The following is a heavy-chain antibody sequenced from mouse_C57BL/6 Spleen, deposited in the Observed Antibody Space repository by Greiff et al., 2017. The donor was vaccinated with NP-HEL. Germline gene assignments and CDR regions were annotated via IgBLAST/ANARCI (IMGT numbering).Heavy chain of an antibody. V-gene: IGHV5-17*01. Sequence: EVKLVESGGGLVKPGGSLKLSCAASGFTFSDYGMHWVRQAPEKGLEWVAYISSGSSTIYYADTVKGRFTISRDNAKNTLFLQMTSLRSEDTAMYYCARPRDGYYPAWFAYWGQGTLVTVSA. J-gene: IGHJ3*01. CDR2: ISSGSSTI. D-gene: IGHD2-3*01. CDR1: GFTFSDYG. CDR3: ARPRDGYYPAWFAY.